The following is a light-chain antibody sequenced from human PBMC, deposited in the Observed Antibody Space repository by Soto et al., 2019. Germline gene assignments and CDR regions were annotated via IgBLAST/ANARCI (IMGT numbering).Light chain of an antibody. CDR3: QQSYSNPYT. CDR1: QGIETY. CDR2: AAS. Sequence: DIQMNQSPASRSETVGDSVSMAFRTSQGIETYLTWYQQKSGQAPKLLIYAASSLQSGVPSRFSGSGYGTDFTITISSMKNEDFATYYCQQSYSNPYTFGQGTQVDIK. J-gene: IGKJ2*01. V-gene: IGKV1-39*01.